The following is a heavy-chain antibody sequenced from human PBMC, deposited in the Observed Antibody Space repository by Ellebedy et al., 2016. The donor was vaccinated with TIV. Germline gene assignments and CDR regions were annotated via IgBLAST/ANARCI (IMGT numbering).Heavy chain of an antibody. CDR1: GFPLSSSV. J-gene: IGHJ5*02. CDR3: ARDKPGGDNWFDP. Sequence: GESLKISCAVSGFPLSSSVMHWVRQAPGKGLEWVALISHDEGDKQYADSVRGRATLSRDLSKNTVYLHMDSLREDDTAVYYCARDKPGGDNWFDPWGQGTLVTVSS. D-gene: IGHD3-16*01. CDR2: ISHDEGDK. V-gene: IGHV3-30*03.